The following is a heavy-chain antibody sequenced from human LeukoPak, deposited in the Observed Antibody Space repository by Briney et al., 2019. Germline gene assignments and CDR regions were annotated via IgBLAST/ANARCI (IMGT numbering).Heavy chain of an antibody. D-gene: IGHD6-19*01. CDR1: GYTFTGYY. CDR2: INPNSGGT. V-gene: IGHV1-2*02. CDR3: ARTSGIAVAGSFDY. Sequence: VASVKVSCKASGYTFTGYYMHWVRQAPGQGLEWMGWINPNSGGTNYAQKFQGRVTMTRDASISTAYMELSRLRSDDTAVYYCARTSGIAVAGSFDYWGQGTLVTVSS. J-gene: IGHJ4*02.